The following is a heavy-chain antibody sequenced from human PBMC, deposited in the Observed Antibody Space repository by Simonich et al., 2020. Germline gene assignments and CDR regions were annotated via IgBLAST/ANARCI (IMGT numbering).Heavy chain of an antibody. D-gene: IGHD5-12*01. CDR1: GYTFTGYY. J-gene: IGHJ4*02. CDR3: ASSKLATIDY. CDR2: MNPNMGGT. Sequence: QVQLVQSGAEVKKPGASVKVSCKASGYTFTGYYMHWVRQAPGQGLEWMGWMNPNMGGTNYAQTFQGRVTMTRDTSISTAYMELSRLRSDDTAVYYCASSKLATIDYWGQGTLVTVSS. V-gene: IGHV1-2*02.